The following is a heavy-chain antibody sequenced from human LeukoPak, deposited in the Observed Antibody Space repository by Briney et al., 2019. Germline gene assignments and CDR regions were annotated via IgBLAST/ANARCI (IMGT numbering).Heavy chain of an antibody. Sequence: GGSLRLSCAASGFTVKDNFMSWVRQAPGKGLEWVSVLYSGGATYYADSVKGRFTISRDNSKNTVFPQMNDLRTEDTAFYYCTRDSANYHFAYWGQGALVTVSS. CDR2: LYSGGAT. J-gene: IGHJ4*02. D-gene: IGHD4/OR15-4a*01. V-gene: IGHV3-66*01. CDR3: TRDSANYHFAY. CDR1: GFTVKDNF.